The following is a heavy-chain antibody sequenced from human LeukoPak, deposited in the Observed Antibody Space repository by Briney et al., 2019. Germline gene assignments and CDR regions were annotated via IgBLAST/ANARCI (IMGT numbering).Heavy chain of an antibody. Sequence: GGSLSLSCAASGFTFSNYAMTWVRQAPGKGLEWVSVISGSGSNTDYADSVKGRFTISRDNSKNTLSLQMNSLRAEDTAIYYCAKSVGTGTTPTDYWGQGTLVTVSS. V-gene: IGHV3-23*01. CDR2: ISGSGSNT. CDR3: AKSVGTGTTPTDY. CDR1: GFTFSNYA. D-gene: IGHD1-1*01. J-gene: IGHJ4*02.